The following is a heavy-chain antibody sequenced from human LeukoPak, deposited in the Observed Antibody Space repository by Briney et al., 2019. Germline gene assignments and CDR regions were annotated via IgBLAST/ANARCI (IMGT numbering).Heavy chain of an antibody. CDR2: IAHHGNNK. Sequence: GGSLRLSCATSGFIFDNYGMYWVRQGPGKGLEWVSYIAHHGNNKYYVDSVKGRFTISRDNSKRTLYLEMNSLRADDTAVYYCAKDGSWSCTDWGQGTLVTVSS. CDR1: GFIFDNYG. CDR3: AKDGSWSCTD. J-gene: IGHJ4*02. D-gene: IGHD2-8*02. V-gene: IGHV3-30*02.